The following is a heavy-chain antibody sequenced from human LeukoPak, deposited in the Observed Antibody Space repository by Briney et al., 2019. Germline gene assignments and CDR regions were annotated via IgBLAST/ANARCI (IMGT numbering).Heavy chain of an antibody. Sequence: SETLSLTCAVYGGSFSGYYWSWIRQPPGKGLEWIGEINHSGSTNYNPSLKSRVTMSVDTSKNQFSLKLSSVTAADTAVYYCAALYYYDSSGGNGNAFDIWGQGTMVTVSS. CDR2: INHSGST. J-gene: IGHJ3*02. CDR3: AALYYYDSSGGNGNAFDI. CDR1: GGSFSGYY. D-gene: IGHD3-22*01. V-gene: IGHV4-34*01.